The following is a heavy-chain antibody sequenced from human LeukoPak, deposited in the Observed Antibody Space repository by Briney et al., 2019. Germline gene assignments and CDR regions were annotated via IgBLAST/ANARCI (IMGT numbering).Heavy chain of an antibody. V-gene: IGHV3-30*02. CDR2: IRNDGNKK. CDR1: GFTFSSYG. CDR3: VKVDT. J-gene: IGHJ4*02. Sequence: GGSLRLSCAASGFTFSSYGMHWVRQAPGKGLEWVAFIRNDGNKKNYAESVKGRFTISRDNSKNTLYLQMDSLSAEDTAVYYCVKVDTWGQGTLVTVSS. D-gene: IGHD5-18*01.